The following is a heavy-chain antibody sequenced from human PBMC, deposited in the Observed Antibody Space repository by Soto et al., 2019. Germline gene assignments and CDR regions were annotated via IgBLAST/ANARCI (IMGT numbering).Heavy chain of an antibody. CDR2: INAGNGNT. Sequence: ASVKVSCKASGYAFTSYAMHWVRQAPGQRLEWMGWINAGNGNTKYSQEFQGRVTITRDKSASTAYMELSSLRSEDTAVYYCARGLLWFGELSRTSYYYGMDVWGQGTTVTAP. V-gene: IGHV1-3*03. D-gene: IGHD3-10*01. CDR1: GYAFTSYA. CDR3: ARGLLWFGELSRTSYYYGMDV. J-gene: IGHJ6*02.